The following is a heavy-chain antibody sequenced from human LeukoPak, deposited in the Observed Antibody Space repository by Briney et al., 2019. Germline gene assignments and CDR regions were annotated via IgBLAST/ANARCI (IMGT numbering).Heavy chain of an antibody. CDR1: GFPFSNYK. J-gene: IGHJ4*02. V-gene: IGHV3-48*03. D-gene: IGHD3-10*01. CDR2: ITSSGNII. Sequence: QSGGSLRLSCGASGFPFSNYKMNWDRQAPGKDLESVSYITSSGNIIYYSDSVKGRFTISRDNAKNSLYLQMNSLRAEDTAVYYCARDFGYFWGQGTLVTVSS. CDR3: ARDFGYF.